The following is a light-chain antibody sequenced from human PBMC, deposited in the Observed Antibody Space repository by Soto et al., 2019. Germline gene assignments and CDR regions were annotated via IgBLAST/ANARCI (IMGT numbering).Light chain of an antibody. CDR1: QSINTW. Sequence: DIQMTQSPSTLSASVGDRITITCRASQSINTWLAWYQQNPGEAPKLLIYDGSTLARGVPSRFSGSGSGTEFTLNISRLQPDDFATFYCQQYQTYSRTFGQGTKVEVK. CDR2: DGS. V-gene: IGKV1-5*03. J-gene: IGKJ1*01. CDR3: QQYQTYSRT.